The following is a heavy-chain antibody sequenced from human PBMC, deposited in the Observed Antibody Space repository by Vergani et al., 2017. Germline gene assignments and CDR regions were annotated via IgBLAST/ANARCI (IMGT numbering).Heavy chain of an antibody. V-gene: IGHV4-59*01. CDR3: ARDRGYSSSWYGGYYYYMDV. CDR2: IYYSGST. CDR1: GGSISSYY. Sequence: QVQLQESGPGLVKPSETLSLTCTVSGGSISSYYWSWIRQPPGKGLEWIGYIYYSGSTNYNPSLKSRVTISVDTSKNQFSLKLSSVTAADTAVYYCARDRGYSSSWYGGYYYYMDVWGKGP. J-gene: IGHJ6*03. D-gene: IGHD6-13*01.